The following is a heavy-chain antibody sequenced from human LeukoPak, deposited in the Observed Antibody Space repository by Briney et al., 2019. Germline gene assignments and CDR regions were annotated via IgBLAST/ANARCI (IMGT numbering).Heavy chain of an antibody. CDR1: GFTFSSYG. Sequence: GGSLRLSYAASGFTFSSYGMHWVRQAPGKGLEWVAVIWYDGSNKYYADSVKGRFTISRDNSKNTLYLQMNSLRAEDTAVYYCAREVAVAGRTGYFDLWGRGTLVTVSS. CDR2: IWYDGSNK. CDR3: AREVAVAGRTGYFDL. J-gene: IGHJ2*01. V-gene: IGHV3-33*01. D-gene: IGHD6-19*01.